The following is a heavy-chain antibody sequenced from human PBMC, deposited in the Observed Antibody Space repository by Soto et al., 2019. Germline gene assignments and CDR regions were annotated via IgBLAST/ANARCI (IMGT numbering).Heavy chain of an antibody. D-gene: IGHD3-9*01. V-gene: IGHV1-2*02. CDR3: ARDARGTRGFDEMDI. J-gene: IGHJ6*02. CDR1: GYIFTGDH. Sequence: ASVKVSCKASGYIFTGDHIHWVRQAPGGGLEWMGWINPNSGDTEYAQNFQGRVTMTRDTSFNLVYMEMSGLMSDDTAVYYCARDARGTRGFDEMDIWGQGTTVTVSS. CDR2: INPNSGDT.